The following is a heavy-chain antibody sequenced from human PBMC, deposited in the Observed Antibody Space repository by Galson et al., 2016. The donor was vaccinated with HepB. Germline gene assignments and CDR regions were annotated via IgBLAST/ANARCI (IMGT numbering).Heavy chain of an antibody. J-gene: IGHJ4*02. CDR2: ISSSGNTI. Sequence: SLRLSCAASGFTFSDNYMSWIRQAPGKGLGWVSYISSSGNTIYYTDSVKGRFTISRDNSKNTLYLQMNSLRPEDTAVYYCAKDAAMVLMAYFDYWGQGTLVTVSS. D-gene: IGHD5-18*01. CDR1: GFTFSDNY. CDR3: AKDAAMVLMAYFDY. V-gene: IGHV3-11*04.